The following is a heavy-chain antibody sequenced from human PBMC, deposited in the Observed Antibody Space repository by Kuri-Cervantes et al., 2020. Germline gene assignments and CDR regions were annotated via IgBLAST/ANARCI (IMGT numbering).Heavy chain of an antibody. V-gene: IGHV1-18*01. D-gene: IGHD1-26*01. CDR2: ISAYNGDT. CDR3: ARDRGSVGAVDYYYMDV. Sequence: ASVKVSCKASGYTFTSYGISWVRQAPGQGLEWMGWISAYNGDTNYAQKLQGRVTMTTDTSTSTAYMELRSLRSDDTAVYYCARDRGSVGAVDYYYMDVWGKGTTVTVSS. J-gene: IGHJ6*03. CDR1: GYTFTSYG.